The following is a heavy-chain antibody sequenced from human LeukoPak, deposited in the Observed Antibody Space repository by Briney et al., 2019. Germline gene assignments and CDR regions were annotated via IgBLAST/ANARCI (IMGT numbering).Heavy chain of an antibody. CDR2: IYYSGSA. V-gene: IGHV4-59*01. CDR3: ARSYGSGSPCDL. J-gene: IGHJ2*01. CDR1: GGYISRYY. D-gene: IGHD3-10*01. Sequence: PSEALPLTCNCTGGYISRYYWSWIRQPPGKGLAWIGYIYYSGSANYNPSLKSRVTISVDTSKNQFSLKLRYVTAAGTAVYYCARSYGSGSPCDLWGRGTLVSVSS.